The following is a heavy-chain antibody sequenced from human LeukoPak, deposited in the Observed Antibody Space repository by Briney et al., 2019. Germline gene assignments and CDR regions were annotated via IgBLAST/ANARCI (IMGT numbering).Heavy chain of an antibody. D-gene: IGHD3-10*01. V-gene: IGHV1-18*04. J-gene: IGHJ5*02. CDR1: GYTFTSYG. CDR2: ISAYNGNT. Sequence: GASVEVSCKASGYTFTSYGISWVRQAPGQGLEWMGWISAYNGNTNYALKLQGRVTMTTDTSTSTAYMELRSLRSDDTAVCYCARDQSLWFGELFGNWFDPWGQGTLVTVSS. CDR3: ARDQSLWFGELFGNWFDP.